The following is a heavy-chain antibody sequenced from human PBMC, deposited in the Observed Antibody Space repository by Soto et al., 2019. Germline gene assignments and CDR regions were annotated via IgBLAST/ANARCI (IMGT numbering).Heavy chain of an antibody. Sequence: GESMTISWIGSGYSFTSYWIGWVRQMPGKGLEWMGIIYPGDSDTRYSPSFQGQVTISADKSISTAYLQWSSLKASDTAMYYCARCKSSGYYCVVDYWGQGTLVTVSS. CDR3: ARCKSSGYYCVVDY. CDR2: IYPGDSDT. V-gene: IGHV5-51*01. D-gene: IGHD3-22*01. J-gene: IGHJ4*02. CDR1: GYSFTSYW.